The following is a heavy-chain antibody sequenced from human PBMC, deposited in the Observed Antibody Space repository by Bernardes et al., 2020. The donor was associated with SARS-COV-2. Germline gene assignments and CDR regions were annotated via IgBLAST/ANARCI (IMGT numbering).Heavy chain of an antibody. J-gene: IGHJ4*02. CDR2: IKQDGSEK. CDR3: ASAGYCGGDCYSGYHFDY. D-gene: IGHD2-21*02. Sequence: GSLRLSCAASGFIFSSYWMSWVRQAPGKGLEWVANIKQDGSEKYYVDSVKGRFTISRDNAKNSLYLQMNSLRAEDTAVYYCASAGYCGGDCYSGYHFDYWGQGTLVTVSS. CDR1: GFIFSSYW. V-gene: IGHV3-7*01.